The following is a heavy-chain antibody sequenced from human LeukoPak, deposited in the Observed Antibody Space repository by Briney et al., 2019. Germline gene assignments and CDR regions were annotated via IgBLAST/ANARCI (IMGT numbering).Heavy chain of an antibody. CDR3: AKQQYGMDV. Sequence: GGSLRLSCAASGFTVSNYYMSWVRQAPGKGLGWVSAISGSGGSTYYADSVKGRFTISRDNSKNTLYLQMNSLRAEDTAVYYCAKQQYGMDVWGQGTTVTVSS. J-gene: IGHJ6*02. CDR1: GFTVSNYY. CDR2: ISGSGGST. D-gene: IGHD6-13*01. V-gene: IGHV3-23*01.